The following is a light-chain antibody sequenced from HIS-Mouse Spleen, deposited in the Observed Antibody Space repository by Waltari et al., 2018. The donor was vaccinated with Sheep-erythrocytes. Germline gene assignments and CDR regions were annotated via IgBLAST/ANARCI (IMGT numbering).Light chain of an antibody. V-gene: IGLV2-11*01. J-gene: IGLJ1*01. CDR1: SSDVGGYNY. Sequence: QSALTQPRSVSGSPGQSVTLSCTGTSSDVGGYNYVSWYQQHPGKAPKLMIYDVSKRPSGVPDRFPGSKSGNTASLTISGLQAEDEADYYCCSYAGSYNHVFATGTKVTVL. CDR2: DVS. CDR3: CSYAGSYNHV.